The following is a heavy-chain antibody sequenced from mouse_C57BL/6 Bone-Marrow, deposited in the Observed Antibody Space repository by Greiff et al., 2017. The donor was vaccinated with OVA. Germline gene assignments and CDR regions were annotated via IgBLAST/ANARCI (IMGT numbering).Heavy chain of an antibody. D-gene: IGHD2-14*01. CDR2: ISPGSGSP. Sequence: QVQLQQPGAELVQPGASVKMSCKASGYTFTSYWITWVKPRPGQGLEWIGAISPGSGSPNYNEKFKSKATLTVDTSSSTAYMQLSSLTAEDSAVYYWAREGINDYGYEEDYFDYGGQGTTLTVSS. CDR1: GYTFTSYW. CDR3: AREGINDYGYEEDYFDY. J-gene: IGHJ2*01. V-gene: IGHV1-55*01.